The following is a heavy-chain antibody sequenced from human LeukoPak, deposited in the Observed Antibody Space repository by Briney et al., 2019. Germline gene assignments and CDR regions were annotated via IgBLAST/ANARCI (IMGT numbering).Heavy chain of an antibody. D-gene: IGHD6-13*01. J-gene: IGHJ4*02. CDR3: ARDLWAQKLPHRYFDY. CDR2: IKQDGGEI. Sequence: GGSLRLSCAASGFTFSSYWMTWVRQAPGKGLEWVANIKQDGGEIYYMDSVKGRFTISRDNAKNSLYLQMKSLRAEDTAVYYCARDLWAQKLPHRYFDYWGQGTLVTVSS. CDR1: GFTFSSYW. V-gene: IGHV3-7*05.